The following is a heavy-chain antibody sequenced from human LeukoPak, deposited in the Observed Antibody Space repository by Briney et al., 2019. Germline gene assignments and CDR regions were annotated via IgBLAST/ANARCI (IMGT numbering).Heavy chain of an antibody. CDR1: GITFGNNW. V-gene: IGHV3-74*01. CDR2: INSDGGGA. J-gene: IGHJ5*02. Sequence: GGSLRLSCAASGITFGNNWMHWVRHGPGKGLVWLSRINSDGGGAIYADSVKGRFTVSRDNAKNTLYLQMNSLRAEDTAVYYCARDVPHNWFDTWGQGTLVTVSS. CDR3: ARDVPHNWFDT.